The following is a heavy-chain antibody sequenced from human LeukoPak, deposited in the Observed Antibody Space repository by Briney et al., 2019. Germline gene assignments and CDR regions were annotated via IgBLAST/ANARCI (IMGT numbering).Heavy chain of an antibody. CDR1: GGSISSSSYY. J-gene: IGHJ2*01. D-gene: IGHD3-16*01. CDR2: IYYSGST. Sequence: SETLSLTCTVSGGSISSSSYYWGWIRQPPGKGLEWIGSIYYSGSTYYNPSLKSRVTISVDTSKNQFSLKLSSVTAADTAVYYCARERGTAYRGYPGGWYFDLWGRGTLVTVSS. V-gene: IGHV4-39*07. CDR3: ARERGTAYRGYPGGWYFDL.